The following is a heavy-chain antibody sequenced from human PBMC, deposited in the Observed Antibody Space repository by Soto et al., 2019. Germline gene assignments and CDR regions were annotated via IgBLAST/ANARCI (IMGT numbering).Heavy chain of an antibody. CDR1: GYSIISTNW. CDR2: IYHSGSA. Sequence: PSETLSLTCAVSGYSIISTNWWSWVRQPPGKGLEWIGEIYHSGSANYNPSLKSRVTISVDTSKNQFSLKLSSVTAADTAVYYCARVRDDAFDIWGQGTMVTVSS. V-gene: IGHV4-4*02. J-gene: IGHJ3*02. CDR3: ARVRDDAFDI.